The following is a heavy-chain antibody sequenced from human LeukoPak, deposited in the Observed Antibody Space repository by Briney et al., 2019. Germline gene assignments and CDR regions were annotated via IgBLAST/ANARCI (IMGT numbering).Heavy chain of an antibody. CDR2: ISGSGGST. CDR3: ARRITMIVNYYYYGMDV. D-gene: IGHD3-22*01. Sequence: GGSLRLSCAASGFTFSSYAMSWVRQAPGKGLEWVSAISGSGGSTYYADSAKGRFTISRDNSKNTLYLQMNSLRAEDTAVYYCARRITMIVNYYYYGMDVWGQGTTVTVSS. V-gene: IGHV3-23*01. J-gene: IGHJ6*02. CDR1: GFTFSSYA.